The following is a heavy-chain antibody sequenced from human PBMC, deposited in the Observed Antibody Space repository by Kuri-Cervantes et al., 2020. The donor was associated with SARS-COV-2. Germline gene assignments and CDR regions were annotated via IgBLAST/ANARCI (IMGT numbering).Heavy chain of an antibody. CDR2: MNPNSGNT. V-gene: IGHV1-8*03. Sequence: ASVKVSCKASGYTFTSYDTNWVRQATGQGLEWMGWMNPNSGNTGYAQKFQGRVTITRNTSISTAYMELSSLRSEDTAVYYCARDSSPCSSTSCYVSWFDPWGQGTLVTVSS. J-gene: IGHJ5*02. CDR3: ARDSSPCSSTSCYVSWFDP. D-gene: IGHD2-2*01. CDR1: GYTFTSYD.